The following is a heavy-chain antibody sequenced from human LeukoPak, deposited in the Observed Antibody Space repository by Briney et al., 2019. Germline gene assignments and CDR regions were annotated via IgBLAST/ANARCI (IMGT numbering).Heavy chain of an antibody. J-gene: IGHJ4*02. V-gene: IGHV3-7*03. D-gene: IGHD6-19*01. CDR3: VRNLAVAGTCFDS. Sequence: PGGSLRLSCAASGFTFRNYWTSWVRQAPGTGLEWVANIKQDGSDRNYLTSVRGRFTISRDNAESSLYLQMNSLRVEDTAVYYCVRNLAVAGTCFDSWGQGTLVTVSS. CDR2: IKQDGSDR. CDR1: GFTFRNYW.